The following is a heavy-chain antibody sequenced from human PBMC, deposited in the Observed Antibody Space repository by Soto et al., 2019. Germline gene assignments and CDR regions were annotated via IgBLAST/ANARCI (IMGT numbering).Heavy chain of an antibody. J-gene: IGHJ4*02. D-gene: IGHD1-1*01. CDR1: GYTFTTYG. CDR3: ASVSVALEWSTTPFDY. V-gene: IGHV1-18*01. CDR2: ISADTGQT. Sequence: HVQLVQSGAEVRKPGASVKVSCKASGYTFTTYGITWVRQAPGQGLEWMGWISADTGQTYYAQRVQGRVTMTTDTATTTAYLDLRSLRSDDTAVYYCASVSVALEWSTTPFDYWGQGTPVTVSS.